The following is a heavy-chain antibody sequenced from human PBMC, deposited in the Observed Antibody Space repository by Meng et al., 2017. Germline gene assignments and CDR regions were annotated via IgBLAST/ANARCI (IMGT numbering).Heavy chain of an antibody. V-gene: IGHV3-11*01. CDR3: ARASVGVYFDL. Sequence: QVQVGEPGGALVTPGGPLRLSCAASGFTFSDYYMSWIRQAPGKGLEWVSYISSSGSTIYYADSVKGRFTISRDNAKNSLYLQMNSLRAEDTAVYYCARASVGVYFDLWGRGTLVTVSS. CDR2: ISSSGSTI. J-gene: IGHJ2*01. D-gene: IGHD2-15*01. CDR1: GFTFSDYY.